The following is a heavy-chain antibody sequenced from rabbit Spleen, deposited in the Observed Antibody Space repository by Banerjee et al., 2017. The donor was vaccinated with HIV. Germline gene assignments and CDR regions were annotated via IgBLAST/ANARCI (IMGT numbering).Heavy chain of an antibody. Sequence: QEQLVESGGGLVKPGASLTLTCTASGFDFSSSDYMCWVRQAPGKGLEWIACIVTGSRGRIWYADWAKGRFTISRTSSTTVTLEMTSLTAADTATYFCARDTGSSFSSYGMDLWGPGTLVTVS. V-gene: IGHV1S45*01. D-gene: IGHD8-1*01. J-gene: IGHJ6*01. CDR1: GFDFSSSDY. CDR3: ARDTGSSFSSYGMDL. CDR2: IVTGSRGRI.